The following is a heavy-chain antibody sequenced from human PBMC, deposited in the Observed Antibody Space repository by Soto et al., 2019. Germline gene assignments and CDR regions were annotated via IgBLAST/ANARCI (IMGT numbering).Heavy chain of an antibody. CDR1: GGSVSSGSYY. V-gene: IGHV4-61*01. CDR3: ARDLGAAAGYYGMDV. CDR2: IYYSGST. Sequence: ASETLSLTCTVSGGSVSSGSYYWSWIRQPPGKGLEWIGYIYYSGSTNYNPSLKSRVTISVDTSKNQFSLKLSSVTAADTAVYYCARDLGAAAGYYGMDVWGQGTTVTVSS. J-gene: IGHJ6*02. D-gene: IGHD6-13*01.